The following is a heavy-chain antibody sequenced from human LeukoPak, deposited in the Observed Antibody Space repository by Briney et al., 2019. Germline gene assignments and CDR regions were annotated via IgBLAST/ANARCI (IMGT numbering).Heavy chain of an antibody. D-gene: IGHD1-26*01. J-gene: IGHJ4*02. CDR2: ISGSGGST. CDR1: GFTFSSYA. Sequence: GGSLRLSCAASGFTFSSYAMSWVRQAPGKGLEWVSAISGSGGSTYYADSVKGRFTISRDDSKNTLYLQMNSLRAEDTAVYYCAKGEYSGSYLFDYWGQGTLVTVSS. V-gene: IGHV3-23*01. CDR3: AKGEYSGSYLFDY.